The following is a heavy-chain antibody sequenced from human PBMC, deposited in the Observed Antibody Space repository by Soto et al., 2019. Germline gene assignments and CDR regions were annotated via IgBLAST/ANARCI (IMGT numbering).Heavy chain of an antibody. J-gene: IGHJ4*02. CDR3: AKAAYSSSSLIDY. V-gene: IGHV3-30*18. Sequence: QVQLVESGGGVVQPGRSLRLSCAASGFTFSSYGMHWVRQAPGKGLEWVAVISYDGSNKYYADSVKGRFTISRDNSKNTLYLQMNSLRAEDTAVYYCAKAAYSSSSLIDYWGQGTLVTVSS. CDR1: GFTFSSYG. D-gene: IGHD6-6*01. CDR2: ISYDGSNK.